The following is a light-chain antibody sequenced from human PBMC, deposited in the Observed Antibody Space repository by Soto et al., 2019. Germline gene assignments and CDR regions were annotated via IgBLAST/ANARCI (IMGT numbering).Light chain of an antibody. Sequence: QSALTQHASVSGSPGQSITISCTGTSSDVGAYNYVSWYQQHPGKAPKLMIYEVSNRPSGVSNRFSGSKSGNTASLTISVLQAEDEADYYGSSYRSRSTLVFGGGTNLTVL. CDR1: SSDVGAYNY. CDR2: EVS. CDR3: SSYRSRSTLV. V-gene: IGLV2-14*01. J-gene: IGLJ2*01.